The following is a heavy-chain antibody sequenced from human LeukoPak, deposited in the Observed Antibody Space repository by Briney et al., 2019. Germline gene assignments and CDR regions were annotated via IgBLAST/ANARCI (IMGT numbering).Heavy chain of an antibody. CDR1: GYTFTSYD. Sequence: ASVKVFCKASGYTFTSYDINWVRQATGQGLEWMGWMNPNSGNTDYAQKFQGRVTITADESTRTAYMDLSSLRFEDTAVYYCARMSYYDRRGDNWFDPWGQGTLVIVSS. V-gene: IGHV1-8*01. J-gene: IGHJ5*02. CDR2: MNPNSGNT. CDR3: ARMSYYDRRGDNWFDP. D-gene: IGHD3-22*01.